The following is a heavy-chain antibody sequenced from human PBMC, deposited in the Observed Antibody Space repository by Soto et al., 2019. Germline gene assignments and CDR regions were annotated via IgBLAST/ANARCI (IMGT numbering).Heavy chain of an antibody. D-gene: IGHD3-9*01. J-gene: IGHJ4*02. CDR1: GYTFTGYY. Sequence: ASVKVSCKAPGYTFTGYYMHWVRQAPGQGLEWMGWINPNSGGTNYAQKFQGWVTMTRDTSISTAYMELSSLRDEDTAVYYCARSGDYDILTGYDFDYWGQGTLVTVSS. V-gene: IGHV1-2*04. CDR3: ARSGDYDILTGYDFDY. CDR2: INPNSGGT.